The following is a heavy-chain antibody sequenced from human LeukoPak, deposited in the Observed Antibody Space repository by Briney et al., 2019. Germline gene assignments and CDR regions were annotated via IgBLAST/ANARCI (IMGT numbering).Heavy chain of an antibody. CDR1: GYTFTDYY. J-gene: IGHJ5*02. V-gene: IGHV1-2*02. CDR2: INPNSGGT. CDR3: AREGTTGTTDWFDP. Sequence: ASVNVSCKASGYTFTDYYIHWVRQAPGQGLEWMGRINPNSGGTKYAQKFQGRVTMTRDTSIRTAYMELTGLTSDDTAVYYCAREGTTGTTDWFDPWGQRTLVTVSS. D-gene: IGHD1-1*01.